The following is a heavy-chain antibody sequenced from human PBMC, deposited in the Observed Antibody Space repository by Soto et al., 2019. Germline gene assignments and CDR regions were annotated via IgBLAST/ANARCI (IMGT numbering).Heavy chain of an antibody. J-gene: IGHJ6*02. V-gene: IGHV1-69*06. CDR3: ARDEDIVVVPAAIHYYYGMDV. Sequence: SVKVSCKASGGTFSSYAISWVRQAPGQGLEWMGGIIPIFGTANYAQKFQGRVTITADKSTSTAYMELSSLRSEDTAVYYCARDEDIVVVPAAIHYYYGMDVWGQGTTVTVS. CDR1: GGTFSSYA. D-gene: IGHD2-2*02. CDR2: IIPIFGTA.